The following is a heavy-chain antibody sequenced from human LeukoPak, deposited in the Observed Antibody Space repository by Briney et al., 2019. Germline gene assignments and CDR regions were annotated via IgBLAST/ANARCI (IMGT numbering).Heavy chain of an antibody. Sequence: GKSLKISCKGSGYSFTSYWIGWARQMPGKGLDWMGIIYPGDSDTRYSPSFQGQVTISADKSISTAYLQWSSLKASDTAMYYCARRNCSGGSCYYPWFDPWGQGTLVTVSS. CDR2: IYPGDSDT. J-gene: IGHJ5*02. CDR1: GYSFTSYW. CDR3: ARRNCSGGSCYYPWFDP. D-gene: IGHD2-15*01. V-gene: IGHV5-51*01.